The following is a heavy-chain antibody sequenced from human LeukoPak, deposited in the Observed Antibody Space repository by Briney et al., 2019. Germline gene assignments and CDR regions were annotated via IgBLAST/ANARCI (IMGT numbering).Heavy chain of an antibody. Sequence: RASVKVSCKASGYIFTSYSMNWVRQTPGQGLEWMGWINTNTGNPTYAQGFTGRFVFSLDTSVSTAYLHISSLKAEDTAVYYCASVVHSYDYDSSGLSYDAYDIWGQGTMVTVSS. V-gene: IGHV7-4-1*02. CDR1: GYIFTSYS. CDR3: ASVVHSYDYDSSGLSYDAYDI. J-gene: IGHJ3*02. D-gene: IGHD3-22*01. CDR2: INTNTGNP.